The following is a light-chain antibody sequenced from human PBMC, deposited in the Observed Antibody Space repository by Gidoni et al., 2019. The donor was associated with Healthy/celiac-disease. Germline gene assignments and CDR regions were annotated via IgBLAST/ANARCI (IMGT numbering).Light chain of an antibody. J-gene: IGLJ2*01. CDR3: CSYAGSVV. V-gene: IGLV2-23*01. CDR2: EGS. Sequence: QSALTQPASVSGSPGQSITISCTGTSSDVGSYNLVSWYQQHPGKAPKLMIYEGSKRTSGVSNRYSGSKSGNTASLTISGLQAEDEADYYCCSYAGSVVFGGGTKLTVL. CDR1: SSDVGSYNL.